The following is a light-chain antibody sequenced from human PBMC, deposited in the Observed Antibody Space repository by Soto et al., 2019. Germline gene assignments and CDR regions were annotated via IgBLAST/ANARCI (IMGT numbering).Light chain of an antibody. CDR2: KAS. V-gene: IGKV1-5*03. CDR1: QTISSW. CDR3: QHYNSYSEA. J-gene: IGKJ1*01. Sequence: IPMTHSPSSLSASVEDRVIINCRASQTISSWLAWYQQKTGKAPKLMIYKASTLKSGVPSRFIGSGSGTEFTLTISSLQPDDVATYYCQHYNSYSEAFGQGTKVDI.